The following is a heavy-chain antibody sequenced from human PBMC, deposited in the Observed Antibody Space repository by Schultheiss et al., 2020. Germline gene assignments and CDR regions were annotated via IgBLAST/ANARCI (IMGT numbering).Heavy chain of an antibody. J-gene: IGHJ4*02. Sequence: SQTLSLTCTVSGGSISSGGYYWSWIRQHPGKGLEWIGYIYYSGSTNYNPSLKSRVTISVDTSKNQFSLKLSSVTAADTAVYYCARVVGATAIDYWGQGTLVTVSS. CDR2: IYYSGST. CDR3: ARVVGATAIDY. D-gene: IGHD1-26*01. V-gene: IGHV4-61*08. CDR1: GGSISSGGYY.